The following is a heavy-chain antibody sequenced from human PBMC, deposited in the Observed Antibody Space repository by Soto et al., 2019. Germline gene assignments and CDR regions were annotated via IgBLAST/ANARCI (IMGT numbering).Heavy chain of an antibody. CDR2: IIPIFGTA. CDR1: GGTFSSYA. D-gene: IGHD3-16*01. Sequence: SVKVSCKASGGTFSSYAIRWVRQAPGQGLEWMGGIIPIFGTANYAQKFQGRVTITADESTSTAYMELSSLRSEDTAVYYCVREGGSGRNPPYGGGYYYYGMDVWGQGTTVTVSS. V-gene: IGHV1-69*13. J-gene: IGHJ6*02. CDR3: VREGGSGRNPPYGGGYYYYGMDV.